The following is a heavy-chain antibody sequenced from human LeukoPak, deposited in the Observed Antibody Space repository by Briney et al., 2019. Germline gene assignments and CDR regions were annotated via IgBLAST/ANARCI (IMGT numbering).Heavy chain of an antibody. J-gene: IGHJ4*02. CDR1: GFTFGRHA. CDR3: ASENIVGTSGALFDY. V-gene: IGHV3-21*01. Sequence: GALRLSCAASGFTFGRHAMNWVRQAPGKGLEWVSSITSSGSYRYHSDSVKGRFTISRDNAKNSLYLQMNSLRVEDTAVYYCASENIVGTSGALFDYWGQGTLVTVSS. CDR2: ITSSGSYR. D-gene: IGHD5-12*01.